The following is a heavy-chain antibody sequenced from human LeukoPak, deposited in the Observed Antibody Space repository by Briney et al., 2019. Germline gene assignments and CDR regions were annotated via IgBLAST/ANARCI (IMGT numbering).Heavy chain of an antibody. CDR3: ARDLFYSVSGTYYNVGRVFNY. Sequence: ASVKVSCKASGYTFTDYYMHWVRQAPGQGLEWMGSINPNSDDTDYAQKFQGRVTMTRDSSINTAYMELSRLRSDDTAVYYCARDLFYSVSGTYYNVGRVFNYWGQGTLVTVSS. CDR1: GYTFTDYY. D-gene: IGHD3-10*01. J-gene: IGHJ4*02. CDR2: INPNSDDT. V-gene: IGHV1-2*02.